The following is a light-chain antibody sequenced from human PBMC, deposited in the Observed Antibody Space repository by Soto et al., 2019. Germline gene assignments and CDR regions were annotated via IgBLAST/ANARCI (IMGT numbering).Light chain of an antibody. CDR3: AAWDDSLNGWV. Sequence: QPVLTQPPSASGTPGQRVIISWSGSTSNFGGNSANWYQQCPGTAPKVLIYSNNQRPSGVPDRFSGSKSGTSASLAISGLQSEDEADSYCAAWDDSLNGWVFGGGTKVTVL. CDR2: SNN. J-gene: IGLJ3*02. CDR1: TSNFGGNS. V-gene: IGLV1-44*01.